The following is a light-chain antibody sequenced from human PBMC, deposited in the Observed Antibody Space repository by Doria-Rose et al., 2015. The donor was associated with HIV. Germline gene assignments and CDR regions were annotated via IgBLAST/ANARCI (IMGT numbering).Light chain of an antibody. CDR2: AAS. CDR1: QPVSTY. CDR3: QQTYSSPPWT. J-gene: IGKJ1*01. V-gene: IGKV1-39*01. Sequence: SSLSASLGDRVTINCLASQPVSTYLNWFQQDPGEAPKLLIYAASRLQSGVPSRFSGSGSGTDFTLTISGLQPGDFATYYCQQTYSSPPWTFGQGTKVEMK.